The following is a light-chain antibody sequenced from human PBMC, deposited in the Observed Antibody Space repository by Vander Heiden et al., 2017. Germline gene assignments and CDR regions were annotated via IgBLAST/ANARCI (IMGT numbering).Light chain of an antibody. J-gene: IGKJ4*01. CDR1: QDISNY. Sequence: IQMTQSPSPLSASAGDRVTITCQASQDISNYLNWYQQKPGKAPKLLIYDASNLETGVPSRFSGSGSGTDFTFTISSLQPEDIATYYCQQYDNLPLTFGGGTKVEIK. CDR2: DAS. CDR3: QQYDNLPLT. V-gene: IGKV1-33*01.